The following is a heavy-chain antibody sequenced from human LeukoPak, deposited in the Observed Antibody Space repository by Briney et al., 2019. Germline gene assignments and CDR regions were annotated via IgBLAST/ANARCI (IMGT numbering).Heavy chain of an antibody. J-gene: IGHJ5*02. CDR3: ARVTIFAFDP. Sequence: SETLSLTCTVSGGSISSYYWSWIRQSAGKGLEWIGRIYTSGSANYNPSLKSRVSMSVDTSKNQFSLKVSSVTAADTAVYYCARVTIFAFDPWGQGTLVTVSS. D-gene: IGHD3-9*01. CDR1: GGSISSYY. V-gene: IGHV4-4*07. CDR2: IYTSGSA.